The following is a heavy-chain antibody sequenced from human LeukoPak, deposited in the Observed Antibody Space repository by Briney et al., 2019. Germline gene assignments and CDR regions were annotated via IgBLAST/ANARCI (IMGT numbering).Heavy chain of an antibody. J-gene: IGHJ4*02. CDR2: LYAGGTT. Sequence: GGSLRLSCATSGFIFSNYAVNWVRQAPGKGLEWVSILYAGGTTSYTDSVKGRFTISRDSSKNTLYLQMKSLRAEDTAVYYCARGFPPAHWGQGTLVTVSS. CDR1: GFIFSNYA. V-gene: IGHV3-53*01. D-gene: IGHD3-10*01. CDR3: ARGFPPAH.